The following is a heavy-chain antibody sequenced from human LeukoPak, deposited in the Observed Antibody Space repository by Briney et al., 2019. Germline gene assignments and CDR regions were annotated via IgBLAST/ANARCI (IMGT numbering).Heavy chain of an antibody. Sequence: ASVKVSCQASGYTFTSYDINWVRQATGQGLEWMGRMNPNSGNTGYAQKFQGRVTMTRNTSISTAYMELSSLRSEDTAVYYCARRSLKLWRNELSLRYWGQGTLVTVSS. V-gene: IGHV1-8*01. CDR1: GYTFTSYD. CDR3: ARRSLKLWRNELSLRY. CDR2: MNPNSGNT. D-gene: IGHD2-21*01. J-gene: IGHJ4*02.